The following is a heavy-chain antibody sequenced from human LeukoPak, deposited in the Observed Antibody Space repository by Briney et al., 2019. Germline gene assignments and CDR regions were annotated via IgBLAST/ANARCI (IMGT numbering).Heavy chain of an antibody. D-gene: IGHD3-10*01. J-gene: IGHJ6*02. CDR1: GFTFSSYA. CDR3: ARGGDDYSYYGMDA. CDR2: ISSSSSHI. Sequence: GGSLRLSCAASGFTFSSYAMHWVRQAPGKGLDWVSSISSSSSHIYDADSVKGRFTISRDNAKNSLYLQMNSLRAEDTAVYYCARGGDDYSYYGMDAWGQGTTVTVSS. V-gene: IGHV3-21*01.